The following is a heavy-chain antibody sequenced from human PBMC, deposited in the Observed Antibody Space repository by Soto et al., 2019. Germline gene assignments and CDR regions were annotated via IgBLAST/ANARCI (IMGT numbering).Heavy chain of an antibody. J-gene: IGHJ3*02. D-gene: IGHD3-3*01. Sequence: LRLSCAASGFTFDDYAMHWVRQAPGKGLEWVSGISWNSGSIGYADSVKGRFTISRDNAKNSLYLQMNSLRAEDTALYYCAKGTFTIFGVVISDAFDIWGQGTMVTVSS. CDR2: ISWNSGSI. CDR1: GFTFDDYA. V-gene: IGHV3-9*01. CDR3: AKGTFTIFGVVISDAFDI.